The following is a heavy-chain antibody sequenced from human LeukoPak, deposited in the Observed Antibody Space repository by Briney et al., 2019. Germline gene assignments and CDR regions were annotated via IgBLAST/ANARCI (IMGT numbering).Heavy chain of an antibody. J-gene: IGHJ6*02. CDR1: GGSFSGYY. Sequence: SETLSLTCAVYGGSFSGYYWSWIRQPPGKGLEWVGEINHSGSTNYNPSLKSRVTISVDTSKNQFSLKLSSVTAADTAVYYCARSIVSGMDVWGQGTTVTVSS. CDR3: ARSIVSGMDV. CDR2: INHSGST. V-gene: IGHV4-34*01. D-gene: IGHD2-21*01.